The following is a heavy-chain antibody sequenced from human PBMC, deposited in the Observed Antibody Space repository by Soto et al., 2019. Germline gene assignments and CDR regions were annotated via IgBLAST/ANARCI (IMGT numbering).Heavy chain of an antibody. CDR2: IKQDGSEK. Sequence: PGGSLRLSCAASGFTFSSYWMTWVRRTPGKGLEWVANIKQDGSEKYYVDSVKGRFTISRDNAKNSLYLQMSSLRAEDTAVYYCARGHAVVAAVSDYWGQGTLVTVSS. CDR1: GFTFSSYW. CDR3: ARGHAVVAAVSDY. V-gene: IGHV3-7*01. D-gene: IGHD2-15*01. J-gene: IGHJ4*02.